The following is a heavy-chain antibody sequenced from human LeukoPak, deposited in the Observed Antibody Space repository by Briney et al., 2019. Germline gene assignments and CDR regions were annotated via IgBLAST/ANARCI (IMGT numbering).Heavy chain of an antibody. CDR2: ISYDGSNK. CDR1: GFTFSSYA. J-gene: IGHJ4*02. CDR3: ARDADRYGSGTLDY. Sequence: PGGSLRLSCAASGFTFSSYAMHWVHQAPGKGLEWVAVISYDGSNKYYADSVKGRFTISRDNSKNTLYLQMYSLRAEDTAVYYCARDADRYGSGTLDYWGQGTLVTVSS. D-gene: IGHD3-10*01. V-gene: IGHV3-30-3*01.